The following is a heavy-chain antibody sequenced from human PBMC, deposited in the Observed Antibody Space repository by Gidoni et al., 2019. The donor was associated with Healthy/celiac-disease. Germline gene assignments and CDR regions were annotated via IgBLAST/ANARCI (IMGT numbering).Heavy chain of an antibody. CDR2: IDPSDSYT. Sequence: DVQLVQSGAEVKKPGESLRISCKGSGYSFPIYWISWVRQMPGKGLEWMGRIDPSDSYTNYSPSFQGHVTISADKSISTAYLQWSSLKASDTAMYYLARHEDCSGGSCYSRFDYWGQGTLVTVSS. CDR3: ARHEDCSGGSCYSRFDY. D-gene: IGHD2-15*01. J-gene: IGHJ4*02. CDR1: GYSFPIYW. V-gene: IGHV5-10-1*01.